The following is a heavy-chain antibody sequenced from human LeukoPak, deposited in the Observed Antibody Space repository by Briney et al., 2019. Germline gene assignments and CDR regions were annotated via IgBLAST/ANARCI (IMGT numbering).Heavy chain of an antibody. CDR2: GYSSGST. Sequence: SETLSLTCTVSGDSVNTNTYYWGWIRQPPGKGLEWIGSGYSSGSTYYNPSLKSRVTISVDTSKNQFSLTLTSVTAADTAIYFCVTVSTIHYYFAYWGQGTLVTVSS. CDR3: VTVSTIHYYFAY. CDR1: GDSVNTNTYY. J-gene: IGHJ4*02. D-gene: IGHD1/OR15-1a*01. V-gene: IGHV4-39*01.